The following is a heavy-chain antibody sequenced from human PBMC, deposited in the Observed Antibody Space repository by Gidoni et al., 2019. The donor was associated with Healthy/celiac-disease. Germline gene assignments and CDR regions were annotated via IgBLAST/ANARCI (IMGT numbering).Heavy chain of an antibody. V-gene: IGHV4-31*03. CDR2: IYYSGST. CDR1: GGSISSGGYY. CDR3: ARQLYYYDSSPPPFHFDY. Sequence: QVQLQESGPGLVKPSQTLSLPCTVPGGSISSGGYYWSWIRQHPGKGLEWIGYIYYSGSTYYNPSLKIRVTISVDTSKNQFSLKLSSVTAADTAVYYCARQLYYYDSSPPPFHFDYWGQGTLVTVSS. J-gene: IGHJ4*02. D-gene: IGHD3-22*01.